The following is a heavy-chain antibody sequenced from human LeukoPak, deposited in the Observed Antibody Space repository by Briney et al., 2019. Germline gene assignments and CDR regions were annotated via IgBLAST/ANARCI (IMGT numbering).Heavy chain of an antibody. J-gene: IGHJ6*03. CDR2: ISSSGSTI. V-gene: IGHV3-48*04. CDR1: GFTSSSYS. Sequence: GGSLRLSCAASGFTSSSYSMNWVRQAPGKGLEWVSYISSSGSTIYYADSVKGRFTISRENAKNSVNLQMNSLRVEDTAVYYCARAPYYYYMDVWGKGTTVTISS. CDR3: ARAPYYYYMDV.